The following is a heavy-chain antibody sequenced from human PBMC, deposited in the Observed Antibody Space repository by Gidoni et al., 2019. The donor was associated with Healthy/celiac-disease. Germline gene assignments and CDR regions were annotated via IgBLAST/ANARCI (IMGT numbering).Heavy chain of an antibody. CDR3: ATANYAVGFDY. CDR2: INPSGGST. J-gene: IGHJ4*02. V-gene: IGHV1-46*03. CDR1: GYTITSYY. D-gene: IGHD2-15*01. Sequence: QVQLAQSGPEVKKPGASVKVSCNASGYTITSYYMHCVRQDPGQGLEWMGIINPSGGSTSYGQNFQGRVTMTRDTSTSTVYMELSSLRSEDTAVYYCATANYAVGFDYWGQGTLVTVSS.